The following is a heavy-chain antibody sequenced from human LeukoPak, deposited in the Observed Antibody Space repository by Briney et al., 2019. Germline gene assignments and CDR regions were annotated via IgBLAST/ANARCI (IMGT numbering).Heavy chain of an antibody. J-gene: IGHJ4*02. Sequence: GGSLRLSCAASGFTFSSYWMSWVRQAPGKGLEWVANIKQDGSEKYYVDSMKGRFTISRDNAKNSLYLQMNSLRAEDTAVYYCASLGYSYGFHYFDYWGQGTLVTVSS. CDR3: ASLGYSYGFHYFDY. V-gene: IGHV3-7*01. D-gene: IGHD5-18*01. CDR1: GFTFSSYW. CDR2: IKQDGSEK.